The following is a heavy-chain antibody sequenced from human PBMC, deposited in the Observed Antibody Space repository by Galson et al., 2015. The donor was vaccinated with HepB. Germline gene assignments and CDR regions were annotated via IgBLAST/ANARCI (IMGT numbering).Heavy chain of an antibody. CDR3: ARDFGICTGGVCPTNNWFDP. CDR1: GFTFSSYE. J-gene: IGHJ5*02. D-gene: IGHD2-8*02. Sequence: SLRLSCAASGFTFSSYEMNWVRQAPGKGLEWVSYISSSGSTIYYADSVKGRFTISRDNSKNTLYLQMNSLRAEDTAVYYCARDFGICTGGVCPTNNWFDPWGQGTLVTVSS. V-gene: IGHV3-48*03. CDR2: ISSSGSTI.